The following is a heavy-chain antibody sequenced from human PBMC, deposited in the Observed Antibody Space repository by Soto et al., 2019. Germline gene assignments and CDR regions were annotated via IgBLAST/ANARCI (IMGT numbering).Heavy chain of an antibody. V-gene: IGHV4-59*01. D-gene: IGHD4-17*01. Sequence: SETLSLTCTVSGGSISSYYWSWIRQPPGKGLEWIGYIYYSGSTNYNPSLKSRVPISVDTSKNQFSLKLSSVTAADTAVYYCARVAAGYGDHGGYYYGMDVWGQGTTVTVSS. CDR3: ARVAAGYGDHGGYYYGMDV. CDR2: IYYSGST. J-gene: IGHJ6*02. CDR1: GGSISSYY.